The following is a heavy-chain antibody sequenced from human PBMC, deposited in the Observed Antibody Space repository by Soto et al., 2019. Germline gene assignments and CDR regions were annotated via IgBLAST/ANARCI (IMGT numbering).Heavy chain of an antibody. J-gene: IGHJ4*02. V-gene: IGHV4-59*08. D-gene: IGHD1-1*01. CDR1: GGSISSYY. CDR3: ARRYGGNLDY. Sequence: QVQLQESGPGLVKPSETLSLTCTVSGGSISSYYWSWIRQPPGKGLEWIGYIYYSGSTNYNPSLKSRDTISVDTSKNQFSLKLSSATAADTAVYYCARRYGGNLDYWGQGTLVTVSS. CDR2: IYYSGST.